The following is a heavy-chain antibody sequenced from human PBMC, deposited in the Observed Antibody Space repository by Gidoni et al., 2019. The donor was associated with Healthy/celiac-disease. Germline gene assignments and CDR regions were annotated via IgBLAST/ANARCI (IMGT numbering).Heavy chain of an antibody. V-gene: IGHV3-64D*06. Sequence: EVQLVESGGGLVEPGGSLRLSCSASGFTFSSYAMHWVRQAPGKGLEYVSAISSNWGSTYYADSVKGRFTISRDNSKNTLYLQMSSLRAEDTAVYYCVKDRAHSSGYLTTWGQGTLVTVSS. J-gene: IGHJ5*02. CDR2: ISSNWGST. D-gene: IGHD3-22*01. CDR3: VKDRAHSSGYLTT. CDR1: GFTFSSYA.